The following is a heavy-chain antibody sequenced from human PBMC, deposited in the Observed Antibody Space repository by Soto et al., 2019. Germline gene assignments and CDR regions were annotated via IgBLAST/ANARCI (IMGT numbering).Heavy chain of an antibody. J-gene: IGHJ6*02. D-gene: IGHD3-22*01. CDR2: FIPIFGTA. Sequence: SVKVSCKASGGTFSSYAISWVRQAPGQGLEWMGGFIPIFGTANYAQKFQGRVTITADESTSTAYMELSSLRSEDTAVHYCARVSYYDSSAYGMDVWGQGTTLTVSS. V-gene: IGHV1-69*13. CDR3: ARVSYYDSSAYGMDV. CDR1: GGTFSSYA.